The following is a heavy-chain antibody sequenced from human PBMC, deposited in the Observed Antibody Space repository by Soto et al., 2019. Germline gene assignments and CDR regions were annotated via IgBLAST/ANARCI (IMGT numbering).Heavy chain of an antibody. D-gene: IGHD2-21*02. CDR2: MNPNSGNT. Sequence: ASVKVSCKASGYTFTSYDINWVRQATGQGLEWMGWMNPNSGNTGYAQKFQGRVTMTRNTSISTAYMELSSLRSEDTAVYYCAREFYSYCGGDCPPNNWFDPWGQGTLVTVSS. CDR1: GYTFTSYD. CDR3: AREFYSYCGGDCPPNNWFDP. J-gene: IGHJ5*02. V-gene: IGHV1-8*01.